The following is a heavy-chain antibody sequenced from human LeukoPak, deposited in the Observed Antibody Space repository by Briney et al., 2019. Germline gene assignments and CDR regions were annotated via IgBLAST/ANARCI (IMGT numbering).Heavy chain of an antibody. Sequence: GGSLRLSCAASGFTFSNYEMNWVRQAPGRGLEWVAHISSSGSTIYYADSVKGRFTISRDNTKNSLFLQMNSLRAEDTAVYYCARDWSGDLRNNYGDFDYWGQGTLVTVSS. J-gene: IGHJ4*02. CDR3: ARDWSGDLRNNYGDFDY. CDR1: GFTFSNYE. D-gene: IGHD4/OR15-4a*01. CDR2: ISSSGSTI. V-gene: IGHV3-48*03.